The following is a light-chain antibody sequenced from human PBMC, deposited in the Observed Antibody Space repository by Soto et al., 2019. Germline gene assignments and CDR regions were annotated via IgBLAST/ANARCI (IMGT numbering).Light chain of an antibody. CDR1: QGISSL. J-gene: IGKJ4*01. V-gene: IGKV1-12*01. Sequence: DIQMTQSPSSVSASVGDRLTITCRASQGISSLFAWYQQTTGKAPKLLIYTASSLQSGVPSRFSGSGSVTAITLTISSLQPEDFATYYCQQANSFPLTFGGGTKVEIK. CDR2: TAS. CDR3: QQANSFPLT.